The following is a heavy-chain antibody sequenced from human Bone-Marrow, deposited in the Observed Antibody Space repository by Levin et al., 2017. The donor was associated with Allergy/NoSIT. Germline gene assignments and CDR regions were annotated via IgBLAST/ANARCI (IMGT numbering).Heavy chain of an antibody. CDR3: ARSQGRSGWSYYYYGMDV. D-gene: IGHD6-19*01. V-gene: IGHV3-21*06. CDR2: ISGNSHYV. CDR1: GFDFNTHD. J-gene: IGHJ6*02. Sequence: GGSLRLSCRGSGFDFNTHDMNWVRQAPGQGLEWVSSISGNSHYVYYADSVKGRFSISRDNANNSMFLHMNSLRVEDTAVYYCARSQGRSGWSYYYYGMDVWGRGTTLTVSS.